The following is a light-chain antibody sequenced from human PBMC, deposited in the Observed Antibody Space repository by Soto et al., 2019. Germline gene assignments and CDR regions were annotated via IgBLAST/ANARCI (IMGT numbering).Light chain of an antibody. V-gene: IGLV2-14*01. Sequence: QSVLTQPASVSGSPGQSITVSYTGTGSDVGGYNYVSWYQQHPGKAPKIMIYEVSNRPSGVSNRFSGSKSGNAASLTISGLQAEDEADYYCSSYTSRSTLNYVFGTGTKVTVL. J-gene: IGLJ1*01. CDR3: SSYTSRSTLNYV. CDR1: GSDVGGYNY. CDR2: EVS.